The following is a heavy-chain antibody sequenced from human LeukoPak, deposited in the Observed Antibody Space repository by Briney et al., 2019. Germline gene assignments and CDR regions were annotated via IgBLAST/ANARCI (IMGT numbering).Heavy chain of an antibody. CDR3: ARDPLERNWSGYQYYYMDV. J-gene: IGHJ6*03. CDR2: IIPIFGTA. Sequence: SVKVSCKASGGTFSSYAISWVRQAPGQGLEWMGGIIPIFGTANYPQKFQGRVTITADESTSTAYMELSSLRSEDTAVYYCARDPLERNWSGYQYYYMDVWGKGTTVTVSS. CDR1: GGTFSSYA. V-gene: IGHV1-69*13. D-gene: IGHD3-3*01.